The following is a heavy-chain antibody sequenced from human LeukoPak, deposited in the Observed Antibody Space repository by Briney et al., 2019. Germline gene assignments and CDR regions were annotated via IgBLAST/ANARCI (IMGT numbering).Heavy chain of an antibody. CDR3: ARHAGGSRWYYWFDP. CDR1: GGSISGSSHY. V-gene: IGHV4-39*01. CDR2: IYDSGST. D-gene: IGHD6-13*01. J-gene: IGHJ5*02. Sequence: PSETLSLTCTVSGGSISGSSHYWGWIRQPPGKGLEWIGSIYDSGSTYYNPSLKSRVTISVDTSKNQFSLKMTSVIAADTAVYSCARHAGGSRWYYWFDPWGQGTLVTVSS.